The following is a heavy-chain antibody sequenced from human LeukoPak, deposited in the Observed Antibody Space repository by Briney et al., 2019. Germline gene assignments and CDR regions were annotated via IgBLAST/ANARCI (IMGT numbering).Heavy chain of an antibody. Sequence: GGSLRLSCAASGFTFSSYAMSWVRQAPGKGLEWVSSINGSGGRKYHADSVNGRFTNYLNNSNKTLCLQINRLRANERAVRYCAKDSDHCSGGSCSGWYNWFEPWGQGTLVNVSS. CDR3: AKDSDHCSGGSCSGWYNWFEP. J-gene: IGHJ5*02. CDR2: INGSGGRK. CDR1: GFTFSSYA. D-gene: IGHD2-15*01. V-gene: IGHV3-23*01.